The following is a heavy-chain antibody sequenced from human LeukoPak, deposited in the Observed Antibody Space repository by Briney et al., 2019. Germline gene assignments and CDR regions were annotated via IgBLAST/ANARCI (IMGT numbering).Heavy chain of an antibody. D-gene: IGHD2-15*01. CDR1: GFSFSSYS. J-gene: IGHJ4*02. CDR2: ISSSSATV. V-gene: IGHV3-48*01. Sequence: PGGSPRLSCAASGFSFSSYSMIWVRQSPGKGLEWVAYISSSSATVYYADSVKGRFIISRDNAQNSLFLQLDSLRAEDTAVYYCARRITVPLGQYFDCWGQGTLVTVSS. CDR3: ARRITVPLGQYFDC.